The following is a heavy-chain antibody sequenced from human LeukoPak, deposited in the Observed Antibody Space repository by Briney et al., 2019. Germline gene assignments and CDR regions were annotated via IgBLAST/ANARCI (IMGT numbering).Heavy chain of an antibody. CDR1: GFTFSSYA. CDR3: AKGPGYDSSGYYQFFDY. J-gene: IGHJ4*02. CDR2: ISGSGGST. D-gene: IGHD3-22*01. Sequence: PGGSLRLSCAASGFTFSSYAMSWVRQAPGKGLEWVSAISGSGGSTYYADSVKGRFTISRDNSKNTLYLQMNSLRAEDTAVYYCAKGPGYDSSGYYQFFDYWGQGTLVTVSS. V-gene: IGHV3-23*01.